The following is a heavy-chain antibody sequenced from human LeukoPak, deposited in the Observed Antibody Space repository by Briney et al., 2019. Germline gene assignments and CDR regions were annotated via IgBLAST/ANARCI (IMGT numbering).Heavy chain of an antibody. CDR2: IKQDGSQR. CDR3: ARRGGSSSRRSPIDY. CDR1: GFTFSDYW. Sequence: GGSLRLSCTASGFTFSDYWMTWVRQAPGKGPEWVANIKQDGSQRYYVDSVRGRYTISRDNAKNSLFLQMNGLRAEDTGLYYCARRGGSSSRRSPIDYWGQGTLVTVSS. J-gene: IGHJ4*02. V-gene: IGHV3-7*01. D-gene: IGHD6-6*01.